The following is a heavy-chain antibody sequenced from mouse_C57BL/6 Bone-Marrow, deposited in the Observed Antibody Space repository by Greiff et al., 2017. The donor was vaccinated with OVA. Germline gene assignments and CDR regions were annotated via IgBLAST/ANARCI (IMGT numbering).Heavy chain of an antibody. V-gene: IGHV14-2*01. J-gene: IGHJ3*01. CDR2: IDPEGGET. CDR3: ARGFITTVVEAY. Sequence: EVQLQESGAELVKPGASVKLSCTASGFNIKDYYMHWVKQRTEQGLEWIGRIDPEGGETKYAPKFQGKATITADTSSNTAYLQLSSLTSEDTAVYYCARGFITTVVEAYWGQGTLVTVSA. CDR1: GFNIKDYY. D-gene: IGHD1-1*01.